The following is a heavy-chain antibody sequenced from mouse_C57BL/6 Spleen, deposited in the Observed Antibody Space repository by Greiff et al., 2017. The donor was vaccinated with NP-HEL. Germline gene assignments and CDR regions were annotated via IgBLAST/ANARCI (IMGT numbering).Heavy chain of an antibody. CDR1: GYTFTDYY. D-gene: IGHD2-1*01. CDR3: ARGNYDWYFDV. CDR2: IYPGSGNT. J-gene: IGHJ1*03. V-gene: IGHV1-76*01. Sequence: VKLMESGAELVRPGASVKLSCKASGYTFTDYYINWVKQRPGQGLEWIARIYPGSGNTYYNEKFKGKATLTAEKSSSTAYMQLSSLTSEDSAVYFCARGNYDWYFDVWGTGTTVTVSS.